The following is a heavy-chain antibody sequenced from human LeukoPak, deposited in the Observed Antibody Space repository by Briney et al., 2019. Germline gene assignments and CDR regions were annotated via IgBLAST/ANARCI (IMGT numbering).Heavy chain of an antibody. D-gene: IGHD3-9*01. J-gene: IGHJ6*03. CDR2: INHSGST. Sequence: PSETLSLTCAVYGGSFSGYYWSWIRQPPGKGLEWIGEINHSGSTNYNPSLKSRVTISVDTSKNQFSLKLSSVTAADTAVYHCARGRPWLYYYMDVWGKGTTVTVSS. CDR1: GGSFSGYY. V-gene: IGHV4-34*01. CDR3: ARGRPWLYYYMDV.